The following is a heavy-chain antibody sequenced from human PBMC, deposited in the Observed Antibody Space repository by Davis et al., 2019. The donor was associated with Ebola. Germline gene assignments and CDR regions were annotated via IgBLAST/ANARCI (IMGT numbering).Heavy chain of an antibody. V-gene: IGHV4-59*08. J-gene: IGHJ5*02. CDR2: IYYTGST. Sequence: MPSETLSLTCTVSGGSIRNYYWSWIRQPPGKGLEWIGNIYYTGSTNYNPPFESRVTVSVDTSKNQFSLKLSSVTAADTAVYYCARHVFSVIVIILTNWFDPWGQGTLVTASS. D-gene: IGHD3-22*01. CDR1: GGSIRNYY. CDR3: ARHVFSVIVIILTNWFDP.